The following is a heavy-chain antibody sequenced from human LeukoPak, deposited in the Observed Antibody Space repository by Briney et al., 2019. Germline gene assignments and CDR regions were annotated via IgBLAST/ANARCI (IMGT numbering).Heavy chain of an antibody. CDR3: ARGRDRSKAGEH. CDR1: GGSCSDYY. J-gene: IGHJ4*02. D-gene: IGHD2-21*01. Sequence: SETLSLTCAVYGGSCSDYYCSWIRQPPGKGLEWIGEIHPDGGLYYNSSLTSRLPISIDTSKTQFSLRLTSLTAADTAFYYCARGRDRSKAGEHWGQGTLVTVSS. CDR2: IHPDGGL. V-gene: IGHV4-34*01.